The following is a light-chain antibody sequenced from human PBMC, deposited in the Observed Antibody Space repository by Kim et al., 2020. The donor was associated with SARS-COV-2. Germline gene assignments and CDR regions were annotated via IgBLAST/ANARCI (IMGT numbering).Light chain of an antibody. CDR2: GAS. Sequence: EIVMTQSPGTLSVSPGERATLPCRASQSVSSNLAWYQQKPGQAPRLLIYGASTRATGIPARFSGSGSGTEFTLTISSLQSEDFAVYYCQQYNNWPFTFGQGTRLEIK. J-gene: IGKJ5*01. CDR3: QQYNNWPFT. V-gene: IGKV3-15*01. CDR1: QSVSSN.